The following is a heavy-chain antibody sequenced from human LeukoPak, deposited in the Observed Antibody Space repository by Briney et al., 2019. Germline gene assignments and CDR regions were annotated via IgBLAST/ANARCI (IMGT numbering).Heavy chain of an antibody. CDR2: IYHSGST. V-gene: IGHV4-38-2*02. CDR1: GYSISSGYY. Sequence: PSETLSLTCTVSGYSISSGYYWGWIRQPPGKGLEWIGSIYHSGSTYYNPSLKSRVTISIDTSKKQFSLKLSSVTAADTAVYYCARDGGGWSEILTGYYYGMDVWGQGTTVTVSS. J-gene: IGHJ6*02. D-gene: IGHD3-9*01. CDR3: ARDGGGWSEILTGYYYGMDV.